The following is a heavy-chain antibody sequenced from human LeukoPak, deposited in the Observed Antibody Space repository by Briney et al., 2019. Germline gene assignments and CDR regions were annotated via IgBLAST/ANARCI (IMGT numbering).Heavy chain of an antibody. V-gene: IGHV4-61*01. D-gene: IGHD4-17*01. CDR2: IYYSGST. Sequence: SETLSLTCTVSGGSVSSGRYYWSWIRQPPGKGLEGIGYIYYSGSTDYNPSLKSRVTISVDTSKHQFSLKLSSVTAADTAVYYCARVYGDHDAFDIWGQGTMVTGSS. CDR1: GGSVSSGRYY. J-gene: IGHJ3*02. CDR3: ARVYGDHDAFDI.